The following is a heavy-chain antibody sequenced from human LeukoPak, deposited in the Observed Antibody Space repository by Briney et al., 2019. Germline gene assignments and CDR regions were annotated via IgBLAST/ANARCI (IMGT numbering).Heavy chain of an antibody. D-gene: IGHD1-1*01. J-gene: IGHJ4*02. V-gene: IGHV4-38-2*02. Sequence: SETLSLTCTVSDYSISGDNYWGWIRQPPGKGLEWIGSIYHSGITYYNPSLKSRVTISVDTSKNHFSLKLSSVTAADTAVYYCARQLGHYFDYWGQGTLVTVSS. CDR3: ARQLGHYFDY. CDR2: IYHSGIT. CDR1: DYSISGDNY.